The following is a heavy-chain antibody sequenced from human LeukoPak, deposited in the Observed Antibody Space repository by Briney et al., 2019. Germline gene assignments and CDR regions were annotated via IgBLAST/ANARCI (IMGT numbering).Heavy chain of an antibody. CDR2: IKQDGSEK. D-gene: IGHD3-10*01. V-gene: IGHV3-7*04. CDR1: GVMFPSYC. Sequence: GGSLRLSCAASGVMFPSYCMTWVRQAPGKGLEWVANIKQDGSEKYYVDSVKGRFTISRDNAKNSVYLQMNSLRAEDTAVYYCARRHHFGFLDSWGQGTLVTVSS. CDR3: ARRHHFGFLDS. J-gene: IGHJ4*02.